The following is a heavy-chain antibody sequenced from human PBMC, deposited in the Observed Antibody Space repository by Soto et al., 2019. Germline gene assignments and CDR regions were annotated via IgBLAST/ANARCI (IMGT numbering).Heavy chain of an antibody. CDR3: ARERRGIAAAGTPSHAGGMDV. J-gene: IGHJ6*02. D-gene: IGHD6-13*01. CDR2: IWYDGSNK. V-gene: IGHV3-33*01. CDR1: GFTFSSYG. Sequence: GGSLRLSCAASGFTFSSYGMHWVRQAPGKGLEWVAVIWYDGSNKYYADSVKGRFTISRDNSKNTLYLQMNSLRAEDTAVYYCARERRGIAAAGTPSHAGGMDVWGQGTTVTVSS.